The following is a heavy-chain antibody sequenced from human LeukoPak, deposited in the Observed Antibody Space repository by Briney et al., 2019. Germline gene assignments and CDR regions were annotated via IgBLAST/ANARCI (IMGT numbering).Heavy chain of an antibody. J-gene: IGHJ5*02. CDR1: GLSFGNYW. CDR2: IKQDGSEK. CDR3: TRDFDP. Sequence: PGGSLRLSCVASGLSFGNYWMDWVRQAPGKGLEWVGNIKQDGSEKYYVDSVKGRCTISRDNTKNSLYLDMNSLRVEDTAIYYCTRDFDPWGQGTLVTVSS. V-gene: IGHV3-7*01.